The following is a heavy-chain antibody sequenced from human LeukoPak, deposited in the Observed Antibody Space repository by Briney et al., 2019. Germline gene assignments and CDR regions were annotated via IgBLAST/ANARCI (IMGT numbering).Heavy chain of an antibody. D-gene: IGHD6-6*01. CDR1: GYSFSSNW. CDR2: ICPGDSET. J-gene: IGHJ6*02. CDR3: ARRGSRSSGVYYGLDV. V-gene: IGHV5-51*01. Sequence: TLGESLKISCQGSGYSFSSNWIGWVRQMPGKGLEWMGLICPGDSETRYSPSFQGQVTISADKSISTAYVQWTSLKASDTAVYYCARRGSRSSGVYYGLDVWGQGTTVTVSS.